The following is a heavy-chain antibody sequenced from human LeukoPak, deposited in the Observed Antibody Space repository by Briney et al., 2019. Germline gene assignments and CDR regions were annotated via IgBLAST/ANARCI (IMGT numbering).Heavy chain of an antibody. CDR2: IYPRDSDT. J-gene: IGHJ4*02. Sequence: GESLKISCKGSGYSFTSYWIGWVRQMPGKGLEWMGIIYPRDSDTVYSPSFQGQVIMSVDKSISTAYLQWSSLKASDTAIYFCARRDYGGHAAYFDYWGQGTLVTVSS. CDR3: ARRDYGGHAAYFDY. V-gene: IGHV5-51*01. D-gene: IGHD4-23*01. CDR1: GYSFTSYW.